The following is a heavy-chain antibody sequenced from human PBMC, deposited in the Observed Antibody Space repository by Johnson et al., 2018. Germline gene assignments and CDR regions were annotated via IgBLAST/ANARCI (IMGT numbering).Heavy chain of an antibody. J-gene: IGHJ6*02. D-gene: IGHD6-13*01. CDR2: IYPGDSDT. CDR1: GYRSTRSW. V-gene: IGHV5-51*01. Sequence: EVQLVETGAEVKKPGESLKISCKACGYRSTRSWIGWVRQMPGKGLEWMGSIYPGDSDTRYSPSFQGQVTISADKSISTAYLQGSSLKGSDRGMYYCARHSAAAKYYYYAMDVWGQGTTVTVSS. CDR3: ARHSAAAKYYYYAMDV.